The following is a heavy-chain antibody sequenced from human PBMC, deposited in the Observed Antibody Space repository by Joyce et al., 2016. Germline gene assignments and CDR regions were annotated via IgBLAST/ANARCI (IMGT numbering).Heavy chain of an antibody. CDR1: GYYFRNYW. CDR2: IYPAAPDS. Sequence: EVQLVQSGAEVKKPGESLKISCKGSGYYFRNYWIAWVRQMPGNGREWMGSIYPAAPDSRYSPSFEGQVTISVDRSSTIAYLQWRSLKASDTAMYYCARLRRDQDFWSGYYNPKGYYQGMDVWGQGTTVTVSS. D-gene: IGHD3-3*01. J-gene: IGHJ6*02. V-gene: IGHV5-51*01. CDR3: ARLRRDQDFWSGYYNPKGYYQGMDV.